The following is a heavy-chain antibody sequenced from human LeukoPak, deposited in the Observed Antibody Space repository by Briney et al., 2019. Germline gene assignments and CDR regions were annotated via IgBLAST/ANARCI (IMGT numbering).Heavy chain of an antibody. D-gene: IGHD3-10*01. J-gene: IGHJ4*02. CDR1: GFCFSDYY. Sequence: GGSLRLSCAASGFCFSDYYMTWIRQAPGKGLEWVSAISNNNYANYADSVRGRFTISRDNAKKSLYLQVNSLRAEDTAVYYCARRRNYYGSADYWGQGTLVTVSS. V-gene: IGHV3-11*03. CDR2: ISNNNYA. CDR3: ARRRNYYGSADY.